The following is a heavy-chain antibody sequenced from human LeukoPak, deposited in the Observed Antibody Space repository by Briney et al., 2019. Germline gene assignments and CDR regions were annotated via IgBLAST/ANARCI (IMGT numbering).Heavy chain of an antibody. CDR1: GGSISSGGYY. CDR3: ARDWGYSSGWWDY. CDR2: IYYSGST. V-gene: IGHV4-31*03. D-gene: IGHD6-19*01. Sequence: SETLSLTCTVSGGSISSGGYYWSWIRQHPEKGLEWIGYIYYSGSTYYNPSLKSRVTISVDTSKNQFSLKLSSVPAADTAVYYCARDWGYSSGWWDYWGQGTLVTVSS. J-gene: IGHJ4*02.